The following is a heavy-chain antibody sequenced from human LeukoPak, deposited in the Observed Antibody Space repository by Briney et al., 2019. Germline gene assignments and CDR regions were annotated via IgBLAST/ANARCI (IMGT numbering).Heavy chain of an antibody. J-gene: IGHJ6*02. Sequence: PLQTLSLTCTVSGGSISSGGYYWSWIRQHPGKGLEWIGYIYYSGSTYYNPSLKSRVTISVDTSKNQFSLKLSSVTAADTAVYYCASTSTVTRYYYGMDVWGQGTTVTVSS. D-gene: IGHD4-17*01. V-gene: IGHV4-31*03. CDR2: IYYSGST. CDR3: ASTSTVTRYYYGMDV. CDR1: GGSISSGGYY.